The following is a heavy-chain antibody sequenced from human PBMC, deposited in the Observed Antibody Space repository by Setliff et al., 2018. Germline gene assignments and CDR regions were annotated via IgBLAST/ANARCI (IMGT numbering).Heavy chain of an antibody. CDR1: GGSISRYH. J-gene: IGHJ5*02. Sequence: PSETLSLTCTVSGGSISRYHWSWIRQPPGKGLEWIGYIQTSGTTNYNPSLKSLVTLSLDTSKNQFSLRLKSVTAADTAVYYCARDQGYCGSASCYAQLWFDPWGQGTLVTVSS. V-gene: IGHV4-4*08. CDR2: IQTSGTT. D-gene: IGHD2-2*01. CDR3: ARDQGYCGSASCYAQLWFDP.